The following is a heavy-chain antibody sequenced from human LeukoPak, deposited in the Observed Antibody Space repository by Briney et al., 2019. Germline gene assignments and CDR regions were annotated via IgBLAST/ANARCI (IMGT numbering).Heavy chain of an antibody. CDR2: ISSSSSYI. CDR3: VRLMTTVTTSYFDY. J-gene: IGHJ4*02. D-gene: IGHD4-17*01. CDR1: GFTFSSYS. Sequence: PGGSLRLSCAASGFTFSSYSMNWVRQAPGKGLEWVSSISSSSSYIYYADSVKGRFTISRDKAKNSLYLQMNSLRAEDTAVYYCVRLMTTVTTSYFDYWGQGTLVTVSS. V-gene: IGHV3-21*01.